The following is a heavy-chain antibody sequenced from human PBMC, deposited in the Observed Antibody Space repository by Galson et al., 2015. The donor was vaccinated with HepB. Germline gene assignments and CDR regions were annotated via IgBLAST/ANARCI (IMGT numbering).Heavy chain of an antibody. J-gene: IGHJ4*02. V-gene: IGHV4-39*01. Sequence: SETLSLTCTVSGGSITSSNYYWAWIRRPPGAGLEWIGDIYYSGTTHYSPSLKSRLTISADTSKNQFSLKLSSVTATDTAVYYCARISKDYYDGTGDFYYFDFWGQGTLVTVSS. CDR1: GGSITSSNYY. CDR2: IYYSGTT. D-gene: IGHD3-22*01. CDR3: ARISKDYYDGTGDFYYFDF.